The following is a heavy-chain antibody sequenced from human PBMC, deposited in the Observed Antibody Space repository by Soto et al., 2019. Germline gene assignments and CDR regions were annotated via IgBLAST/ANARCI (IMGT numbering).Heavy chain of an antibody. CDR1: GFTLRSYA. CDR3: AKDQDYGGRFGH. V-gene: IGHV3-23*01. J-gene: IGHJ4*02. CDR2: IIGNGVST. D-gene: IGHD4-17*01. Sequence: ELQLLESGGDFVQPGGSLRLSCAASGFTLRSYAMTWVRQAPGKGLEWVSIIIGNGVSTYYADSVKGRFTVFRDISKNTMYLQMNSLRVEDTAVYYCAKDQDYGGRFGHWGQGTMVTVSS.